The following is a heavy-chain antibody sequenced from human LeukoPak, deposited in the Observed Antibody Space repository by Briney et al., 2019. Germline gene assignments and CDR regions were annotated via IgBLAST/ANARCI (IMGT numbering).Heavy chain of an antibody. CDR2: ISGSGGST. D-gene: IGHD4-17*01. CDR3: ARVAGHDYGEHDQDASIDY. J-gene: IGHJ4*02. V-gene: IGHV3-23*01. CDR1: GFTFSSYA. Sequence: GGSLRLSCAASGFTFSSYATSWVRQAPGKGLEWVSAISGSGGSTYYADSVKGRFTISRDNSKNTLYLQMNSLRAEDTAVYYCARVAGHDYGEHDQDASIDYWGQGTLVTVSS.